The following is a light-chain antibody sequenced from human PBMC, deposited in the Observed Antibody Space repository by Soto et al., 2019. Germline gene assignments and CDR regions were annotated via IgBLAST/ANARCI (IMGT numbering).Light chain of an antibody. J-gene: IGKJ1*01. V-gene: IGKV1-5*03. CDR3: QHYNSYSGT. CDR2: KAS. Sequence: DIQMPQYPSTLSASLGDRFTITCLASQSISSWLAWYQQKPGKAPKLLIYKASSLESGVPSRFSGSGSGTEFTLTISSLQPDDFAPYYCQHYNSYSGTFGQGTKVDIK. CDR1: QSISSW.